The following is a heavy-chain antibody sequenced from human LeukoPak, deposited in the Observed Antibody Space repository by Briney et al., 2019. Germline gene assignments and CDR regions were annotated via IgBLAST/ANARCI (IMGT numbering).Heavy chain of an antibody. CDR3: ATNPVAYHYYGMDV. CDR2: IWYDGTNK. J-gene: IGHJ6*02. CDR1: GFSLSSFV. V-gene: IGHV3-33*01. Sequence: WSLRLSCAASGFSLSSFVMHWVRQAPGKGLEWAAVIWYDGTNKYYADSVKGRFTISRDNSKNTLYLQMNSLRAEDTAVYYCATNPVAYHYYGMDVWGQGTTVTVSS.